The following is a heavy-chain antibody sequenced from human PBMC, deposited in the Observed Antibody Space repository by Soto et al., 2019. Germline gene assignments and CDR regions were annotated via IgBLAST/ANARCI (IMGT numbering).Heavy chain of an antibody. CDR2: ISVTGDT. V-gene: IGHV3-23*01. CDR3: AKSLSLATSFAY. Sequence: EGQLLESGGGLVQPGGSLRLSCAASGFTFSSYAMNWVRQVPGKGPEWVSHISVTGDTYYADSVKGRFTISRDNSKNTLFLQMNSLRAEDPAVYYCAKSLSLATSFAYWGQGTPVTVSS. CDR1: GFTFSSYA. J-gene: IGHJ4*02.